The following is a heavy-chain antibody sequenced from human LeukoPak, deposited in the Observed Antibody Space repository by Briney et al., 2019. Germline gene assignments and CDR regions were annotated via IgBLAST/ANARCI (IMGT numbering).Heavy chain of an antibody. CDR1: GFTFSSYA. J-gene: IGHJ4*02. CDR2: ISGSGGST. Sequence: GGSLRLSCAASGFTFSSYAMSWVRQAPGKGLEWVSAISGSGGSTYYADSVKARFTISRDNSKNTLYLQMNSLRAEDTAVYYCAKVQPFYYYDSSGYYYFDYWGQGTLVTVSS. V-gene: IGHV3-23*01. CDR3: AKVQPFYYYDSSGYYYFDY. D-gene: IGHD3-22*01.